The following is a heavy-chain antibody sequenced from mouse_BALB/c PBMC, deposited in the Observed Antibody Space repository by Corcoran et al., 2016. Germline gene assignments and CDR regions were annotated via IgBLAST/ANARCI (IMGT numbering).Heavy chain of an antibody. CDR3: ARGGEGDWFAY. V-gene: IGHV3-6*02. CDR2: ISYDGSN. CDR1: GYSIPSGYY. Sequence: DVQLQESGPGLVKPSKSLSPTCSVTGYSIPSGYYWNWIRQFPGNKLEWMGYISYDGSNNYNPSLKNRISITRDTSNNQFFLKLNSVTTEDTATYYCARGGEGDWFAYWGQGTLVTVSA. J-gene: IGHJ3*01.